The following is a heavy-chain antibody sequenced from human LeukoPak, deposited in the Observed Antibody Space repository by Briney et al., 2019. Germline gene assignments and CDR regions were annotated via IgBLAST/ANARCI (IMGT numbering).Heavy chain of an antibody. Sequence: GESLKISCKGSGYSFTSYWIGWVRQMPGKGLEWMGIIYPGDSDTRYGPSFQGQVTISADKSISTAFLQWSSLKASDTAMYYCARGNRAAAPPFDYWGQGTLVTVSS. CDR3: ARGNRAAAPPFDY. CDR2: IYPGDSDT. V-gene: IGHV5-51*01. CDR1: GYSFTSYW. J-gene: IGHJ4*02. D-gene: IGHD6-13*01.